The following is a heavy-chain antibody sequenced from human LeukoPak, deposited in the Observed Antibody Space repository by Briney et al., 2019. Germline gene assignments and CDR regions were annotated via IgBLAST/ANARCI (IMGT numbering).Heavy chain of an antibody. CDR2: ISYDGSNK. D-gene: IGHD3-3*01. CDR1: GFTFSSYA. Sequence: PGGSLRLSCAASGFTFSSYAMHWVRQAPGKGLEWVAVISYDGSNKYYADSVKGRFTISRDNSKNTLYLQMNSLRAEDTAVYYCARDREGFLEWLLLGIDYWGQGTLVTVSS. J-gene: IGHJ4*02. V-gene: IGHV3-30-3*01. CDR3: ARDREGFLEWLLLGIDY.